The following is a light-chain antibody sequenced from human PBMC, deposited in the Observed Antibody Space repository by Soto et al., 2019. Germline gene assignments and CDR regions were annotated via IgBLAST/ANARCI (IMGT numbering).Light chain of an antibody. CDR1: QVISSTY. J-gene: IGKJ2*01. CDR2: GSS. V-gene: IGKV3-20*01. CDR3: QHYGTSLYT. Sequence: DIELTQSPCTLSLSPGERATLSCRASQVISSTYLGWYQQKPGQAPRLLIYGSSSRASGIPDRFSGSGSGTDFTLTISSLEPEDFAVYYCQHYGTSLYTFGQGTKLEIK.